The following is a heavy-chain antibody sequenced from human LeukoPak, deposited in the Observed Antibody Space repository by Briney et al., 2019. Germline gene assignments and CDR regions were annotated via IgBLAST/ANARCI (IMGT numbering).Heavy chain of an antibody. CDR2: IKRKTDGGTT. V-gene: IGHV3-15*01. Sequence: SWIRQAPGKGLEWVGRIKRKTDGGTTDYAAPVKGRFTISRDDSKNTLYLQMNSLKSEDTALYYCSTDNNYSDYGLDYWGQGTLVTVSS. J-gene: IGHJ4*02. CDR3: STDNNYSDYGLDY. D-gene: IGHD4-11*01.